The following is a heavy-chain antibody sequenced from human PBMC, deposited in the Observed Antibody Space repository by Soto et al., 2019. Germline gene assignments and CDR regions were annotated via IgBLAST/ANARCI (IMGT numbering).Heavy chain of an antibody. Sequence: QVQLQESGPGLVKPSQTLSLTCTVSGGSISSGDYYWSWIRQPPGKGLEWIGYIYYSGSTYYNPSLKSRVTISVDTSKNQFSLKLSSVTAADTAVYYCPREEEATVTTGNLWGRGTLVTVSS. CDR3: PREEEATVTTGNL. J-gene: IGHJ2*01. V-gene: IGHV4-30-4*01. CDR2: IYYSGST. CDR1: GGSISSGDYY. D-gene: IGHD4-17*01.